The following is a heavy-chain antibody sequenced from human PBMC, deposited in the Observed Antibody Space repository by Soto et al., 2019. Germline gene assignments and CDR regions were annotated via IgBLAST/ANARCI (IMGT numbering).Heavy chain of an antibody. CDR1: GYIFTAYS. CDR2: VNPSGGST. D-gene: IGHD2-15*01. Sequence: QVQLVQSGAEVKKPGASVKVSCKASGYIFTAYSMPWVRQAPGQGLEWMGVVNPSGGSTNYAQKFQGRITMTRDTSTSTVYMDLSSLTSEDTAVYYCAREENCSDGICYSEYFQRWGQGTLVTVSS. CDR3: AREENCSDGICYSEYFQR. V-gene: IGHV1-46*01. J-gene: IGHJ1*01.